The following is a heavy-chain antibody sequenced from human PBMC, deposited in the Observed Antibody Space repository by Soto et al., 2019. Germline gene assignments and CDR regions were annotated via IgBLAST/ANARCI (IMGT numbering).Heavy chain of an antibody. V-gene: IGHV4-61*01. CDR3: ARGYSHYAH. D-gene: IGHD4-4*01. CDR1: GGSVSRDSNF. J-gene: IGHJ4*02. CDR2: IYYSGPS. Sequence: SETLSLTCTVSGGSVSRDSNFWSWIRQAPGKGLEWIGYIYYSGPSRYNPSLESRVTISIDSSKNQVSLTLTSVTAADPAVYYCARGYSHYAHWGRGTLVTVS.